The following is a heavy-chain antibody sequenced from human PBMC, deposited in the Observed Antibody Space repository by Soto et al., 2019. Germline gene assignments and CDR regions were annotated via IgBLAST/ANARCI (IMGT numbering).Heavy chain of an antibody. CDR3: AKVLASLYYMDV. CDR2: ISGSGGST. V-gene: IGHV3-23*01. CDR1: GFTFSNYA. Sequence: GGSLRLSCAASGFTFSNYAMNWVRQAPGKGLEWVSAISGSGGSTYYAESVKGRFTISRDNSKNTLYLQMNSLRAEDTAVYYCAKVLASLYYMDVWGKGTTVTVSS. J-gene: IGHJ6*03.